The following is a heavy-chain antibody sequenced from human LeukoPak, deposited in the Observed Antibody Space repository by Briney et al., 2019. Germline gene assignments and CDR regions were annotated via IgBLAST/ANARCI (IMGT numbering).Heavy chain of an antibody. J-gene: IGHJ4*02. CDR1: GFTFSSYG. Sequence: GGSLRLSCAASGFTFSSYGMDSVRQAPGKGLEWAAFIRYDGSNRYYADSVKGRFTISRDNSKNTLYLQMNSLRAEDTAVYYCAKVKYYYDSSGFDYWGQGTLVTVSS. CDR2: IRYDGSNR. CDR3: AKVKYYYDSSGFDY. V-gene: IGHV3-30*02. D-gene: IGHD3-22*01.